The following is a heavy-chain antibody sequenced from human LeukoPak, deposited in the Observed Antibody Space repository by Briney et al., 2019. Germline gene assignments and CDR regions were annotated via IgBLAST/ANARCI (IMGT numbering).Heavy chain of an antibody. Sequence: GGSLRLSCAVSGFTFSSYAVSWVRQAPGKGLEWVSAISGSGGSTYYADSVKGRFTISRDHSKNTLYLQMNSLRAEDTAVYYFAKDGVVGATGVYFYYWGQGTLVTVS. CDR2: ISGSGGST. V-gene: IGHV3-23*01. D-gene: IGHD1-26*01. CDR1: GFTFSSYA. CDR3: AKDGVVGATGVYFYY. J-gene: IGHJ4*02.